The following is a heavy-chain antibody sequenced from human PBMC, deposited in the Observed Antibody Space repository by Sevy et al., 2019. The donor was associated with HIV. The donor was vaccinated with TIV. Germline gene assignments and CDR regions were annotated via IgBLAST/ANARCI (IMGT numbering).Heavy chain of an antibody. CDR3: AKEGMASGPSVLWFAELLYHFDF. CDR2: ISYDGSQK. D-gene: IGHD3-10*01. J-gene: IGHJ4*02. CDR1: GFTFSSHG. V-gene: IGHV3-30*18. Sequence: GGSLRLSCAASGFTFSSHGMDWVRQAPDKGLEWVAIISYDGSQKYYADSIKDRFTISRDNSKNTLYLQMNSLRPEDTAIYYCAKEGMASGPSVLWFAELLYHFDFWGQGTLVTVSS.